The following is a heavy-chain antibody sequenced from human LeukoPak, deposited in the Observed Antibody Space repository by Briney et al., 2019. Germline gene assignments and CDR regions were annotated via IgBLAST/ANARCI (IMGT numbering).Heavy chain of an antibody. V-gene: IGHV1-8*01. D-gene: IGHD6-6*01. J-gene: IGHJ4*02. CDR2: MNPNSGNT. Sequence: GASVKVSCKASGYTFTSYDINWVRQATGQGLEWMGWMNPNSGNTGYAQKFQGRVTITRNTSISTAYMELSCLRSEDTAVYYCARGFAREPIDYWGQGTLVTVSS. CDR3: ARGFAREPIDY. CDR1: GYTFTSYD.